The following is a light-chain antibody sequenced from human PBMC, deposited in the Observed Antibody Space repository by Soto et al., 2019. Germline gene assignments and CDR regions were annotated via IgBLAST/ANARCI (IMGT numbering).Light chain of an antibody. CDR3: QQYNNWPQT. CDR1: QSVSSK. J-gene: IGKJ1*01. CDR2: GAS. Sequence: EIVMTQSPATLSVSPGERATLSCRASQSVSSKLAWYQQKPGQAPRLLIYGASTRATDIPARFSGSGSGTEFTLNISSLQSEDFAVYYCQQYNNWPQTFGQGTKVEIK. V-gene: IGKV3-15*01.